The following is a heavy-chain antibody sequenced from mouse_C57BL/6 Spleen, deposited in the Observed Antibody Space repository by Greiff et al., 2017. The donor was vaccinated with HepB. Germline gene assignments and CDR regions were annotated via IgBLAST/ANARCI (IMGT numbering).Heavy chain of an antibody. J-gene: IGHJ2*01. Sequence: DVKLVESGGGLVKPGGSLKLSCAASGFTFSSYAMSWVRQTPEKRLEWVATISDGGSYTYYPDNVKGRFTISRDNAKNNLYLQMSHLKSEDTAMYYCARDRGNYPYRYFDYWGQGTTLTVSS. CDR2: ISDGGSYT. D-gene: IGHD2-1*01. V-gene: IGHV5-4*01. CDR1: GFTFSSYA. CDR3: ARDRGNYPYRYFDY.